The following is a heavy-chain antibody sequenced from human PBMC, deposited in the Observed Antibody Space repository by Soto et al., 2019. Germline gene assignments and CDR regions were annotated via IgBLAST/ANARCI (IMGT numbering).Heavy chain of an antibody. D-gene: IGHD3-22*01. J-gene: IGHJ4*02. Sequence: LRLSCAASGFTVSSNYMSWVRQAPGKGLEWVSVIYSGGSTYYADSVKGRFTISRDNSKNTMYLQMNSLRAEDTAVYYCARAYYDSSGYYAHWRQGTLVTVSS. CDR1: GFTVSSNY. CDR2: IYSGGST. CDR3: ARAYYDSSGYYAH. V-gene: IGHV3-53*01.